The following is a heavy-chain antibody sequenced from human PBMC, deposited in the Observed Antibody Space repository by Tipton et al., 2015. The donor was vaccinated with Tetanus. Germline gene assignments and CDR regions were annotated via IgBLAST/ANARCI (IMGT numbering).Heavy chain of an antibody. D-gene: IGHD1-1*01. J-gene: IGHJ5*02. CDR1: GGSVSSGAYC. CDR3: ARGGDNLTFQRPTGRWFDP. CDR2: ISSRGSP. Sequence: TLSLTCTVSGGSVSSGAYCWSWIRQHPGKGLESIGCISSRGSPYYNPSLTSRVSISVDTSKNQFSLELASVTAADTAIYYCARGGDNLTFQRPTGRWFDPWGHGTLVTVSS. V-gene: IGHV4-31*03.